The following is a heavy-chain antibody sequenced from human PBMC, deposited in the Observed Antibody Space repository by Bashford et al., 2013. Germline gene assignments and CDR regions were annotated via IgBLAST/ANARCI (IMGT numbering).Heavy chain of an antibody. D-gene: IGHD2-21*02. CDR1: GYTFTSYD. CDR3: ARGGEGYCGGDCYFFDY. J-gene: IGHJ4*02. Sequence: VASVKVSCKASGYTFTSYDINWVRQATGQGLEWMGWMNPNSGNTGYAQNFQGRFTISRDNSQNTLYLQMNSLRPEDTAVYYCARGGEGYCGGDCYFFDYWGQGTLVTVSS. V-gene: IGHV1-8*01. CDR2: MNPNSGNT.